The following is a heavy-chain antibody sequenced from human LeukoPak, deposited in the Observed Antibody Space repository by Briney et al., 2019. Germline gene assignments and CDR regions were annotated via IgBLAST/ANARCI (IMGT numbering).Heavy chain of an antibody. D-gene: IGHD2-8*02. Sequence: SETLSLTCTVSGVSISSSSYYWGWIRQPPGKGLEWIGSIYYSGSTYYNPSLKSRVTISVDTSKNQFSLKLSSVTAADTAVYYCARGGVRPSGDDAFDIWGQGTMVTVSS. J-gene: IGHJ3*02. CDR1: GVSISSSSYY. CDR2: IYYSGST. CDR3: ARGGVRPSGDDAFDI. V-gene: IGHV4-39*01.